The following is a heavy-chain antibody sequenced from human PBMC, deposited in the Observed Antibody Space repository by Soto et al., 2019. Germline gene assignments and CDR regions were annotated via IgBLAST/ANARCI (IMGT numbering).Heavy chain of an antibody. Sequence: GGSLRLSCAASGFTFSSYAMHWVRQAPGKGLEWVAVISYDGSNKYYADSVKGRFTISRDNSKNTLYLQMNSLRAEDTAVYYCARDPYYDSSGYFGFDPWGQGTLVTVSS. V-gene: IGHV3-30-3*01. CDR1: GFTFSSYA. D-gene: IGHD3-22*01. J-gene: IGHJ5*02. CDR2: ISYDGSNK. CDR3: ARDPYYDSSGYFGFDP.